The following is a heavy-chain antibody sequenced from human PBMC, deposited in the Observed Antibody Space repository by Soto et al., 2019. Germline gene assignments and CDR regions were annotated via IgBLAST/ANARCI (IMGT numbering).Heavy chain of an antibody. Sequence: SVKVSCKASGGTFSSYAISWVRQAPGQGLEWMGGIIPIFGTANYAQKFQGRVTITADESTSTAYMELSSLRSEDTAVYYCARDIVVVVAATLGHYYYGMDVWGKATTVTLSS. CDR2: IIPIFGTA. D-gene: IGHD2-15*01. CDR1: GGTFSSYA. CDR3: ARDIVVVVAATLGHYYYGMDV. V-gene: IGHV1-69*13. J-gene: IGHJ6*04.